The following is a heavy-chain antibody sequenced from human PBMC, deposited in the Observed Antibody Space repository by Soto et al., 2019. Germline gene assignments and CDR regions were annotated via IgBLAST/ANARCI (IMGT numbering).Heavy chain of an antibody. CDR2: ISGDTGDT. CDR1: GFKFSTYG. V-gene: IGHV1-18*01. CDR3: ARAYTTSWRPFDY. Sequence: QVQLVQSAAEVKKPGASVKVSCKSSGFKFSTYGIGWVRQAPGQGLEWMGWISGDTGDTKYAQKVEGRVIVTTDTSTSTAYMELRGLRSDDTAIYYCARAYTTSWRPFDYWGQGTLVTVSS. J-gene: IGHJ4*02. D-gene: IGHD2-21*01.